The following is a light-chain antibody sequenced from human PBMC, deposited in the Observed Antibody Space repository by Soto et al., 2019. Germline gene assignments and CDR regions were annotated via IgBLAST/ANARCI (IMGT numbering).Light chain of an antibody. J-gene: IGKJ1*01. CDR1: QSISNY. Sequence: DIQMTQSPSSLSASVGDRVTITCRASQSISNYLNWYQQKPGKAPNLLIYAASNLQSGVPSRFSGSGSGTDFTLTISSLQPEDFATYYCQQSFSNPTWTFGQGTKVEIK. CDR3: QQSFSNPTWT. CDR2: AAS. V-gene: IGKV1-39*01.